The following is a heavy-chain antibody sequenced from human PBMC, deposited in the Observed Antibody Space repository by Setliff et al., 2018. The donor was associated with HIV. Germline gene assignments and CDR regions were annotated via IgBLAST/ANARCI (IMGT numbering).Heavy chain of an antibody. D-gene: IGHD4-17*01. V-gene: IGHV4-4*09. CDR3: ARYSTLTTNFDY. Sequence: PSETLSLTCSVSGASISSYYWSWIRQPPGKGLEWIGYISPTGNTNYNPSLKSRVTISTDTSKNQFSLKLAFVTAADTAVYYCARYSTLTTNFDYWGQGTLVTVSS. CDR1: GASISSYY. J-gene: IGHJ4*02. CDR2: ISPTGNT.